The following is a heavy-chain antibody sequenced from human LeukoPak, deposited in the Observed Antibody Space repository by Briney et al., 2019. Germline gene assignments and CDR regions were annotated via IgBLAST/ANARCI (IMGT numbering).Heavy chain of an antibody. D-gene: IGHD2-8*01. Sequence: ASVTVSCKASGYTFTGYYMHWVRQAPGQGLEWMGWINPNSGGTNYAQKFSGRVTMTRDTSISTAYMERSRLRSDDTAVYYCSLVPNGYFDYWGQGTLVTVSS. J-gene: IGHJ4*02. V-gene: IGHV1-2*02. CDR2: INPNSGGT. CDR1: GYTFTGYY. CDR3: SLVPNGYFDY.